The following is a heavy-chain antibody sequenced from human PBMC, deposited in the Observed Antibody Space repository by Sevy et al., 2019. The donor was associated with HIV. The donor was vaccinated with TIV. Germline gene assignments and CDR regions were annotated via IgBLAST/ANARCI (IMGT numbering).Heavy chain of an antibody. J-gene: IGHJ4*02. CDR2: IRTKAYGGTT. V-gene: IGHV3-49*03. Sequence: GGSLRLSCTASGFTFGDYAMNWFRQAPGKGLEWVGFIRTKAYGGTTEYAASVKVRFTISRADSKSIAYLQMNSLKTGDTAVYYCTRGRYTYVPFDYWGQGTLVTVSS. CDR3: TRGRYTYVPFDY. CDR1: GFTFGDYA. D-gene: IGHD3-10*02.